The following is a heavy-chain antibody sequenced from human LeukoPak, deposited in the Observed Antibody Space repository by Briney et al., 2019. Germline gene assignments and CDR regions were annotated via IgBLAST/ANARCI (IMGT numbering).Heavy chain of an antibody. CDR2: IWSDGTNT. J-gene: IGHJ4*02. CDR1: GFTFNHYG. D-gene: IGHD4-11*01. Sequence: GGSLRLSCAAAGFTFNHYGMHWVRQAPGKGLEWVSVIWSDGTNTYYGDSVKGRFTISRDDSEKKVYLQMNSLRPADTGVYYCAKDAERGFDYSNSLEYWGQGTPVTVST. V-gene: IGHV3-33*03. CDR3: AKDAERGFDYSNSLEY.